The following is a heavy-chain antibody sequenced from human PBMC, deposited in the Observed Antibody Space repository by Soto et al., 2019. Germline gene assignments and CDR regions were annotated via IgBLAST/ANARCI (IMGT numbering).Heavy chain of an antibody. D-gene: IGHD3-16*01. CDR1: GYTFTGYY. V-gene: IGHV1-2*04. CDR2: INPNSGGT. J-gene: IGHJ3*02. CDR3: AREKITYTHDAFDI. Sequence: ASVKVSCKASGYTFTGYYMHWVRQAPGQGLEWMGWINPNSGGTNYAQKFQGWVTMTRDTSISTAYMELSRLRSDDTAVYYCAREKITYTHDAFDIWGKGTMVTVSS.